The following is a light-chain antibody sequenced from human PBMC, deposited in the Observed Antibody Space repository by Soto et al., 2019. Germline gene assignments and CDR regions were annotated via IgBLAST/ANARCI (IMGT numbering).Light chain of an antibody. CDR1: SSDVGVYNY. Sequence: QSVLTQPRSVSGSPGQSVTISCTGTSSDVGVYNYVSWYQQHPGKAPKLMIYDVTKRPSGVPDRFSGSKSANTASPTISGLQAEDEADYYCCSYAGSYTFVFGTGTKVTVL. V-gene: IGLV2-11*01. CDR3: CSYAGSYTFV. J-gene: IGLJ1*01. CDR2: DVT.